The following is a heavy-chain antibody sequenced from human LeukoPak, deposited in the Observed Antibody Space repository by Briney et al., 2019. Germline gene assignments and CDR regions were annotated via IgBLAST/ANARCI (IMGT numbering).Heavy chain of an antibody. Sequence: PGWSLRLSCAASGFTFSSYAMSWVRQAPGKGLEWGAAISGSGGSTYYADSVKGRFTISRDNTKNTLYLQMNSLRAEDKAVYYCAKDREAARPINYYYMDVWGKGTTVTVSS. CDR2: ISGSGGST. CDR1: GFTFSSYA. V-gene: IGHV3-23*01. D-gene: IGHD6-6*01. J-gene: IGHJ6*03. CDR3: AKDREAARPINYYYMDV.